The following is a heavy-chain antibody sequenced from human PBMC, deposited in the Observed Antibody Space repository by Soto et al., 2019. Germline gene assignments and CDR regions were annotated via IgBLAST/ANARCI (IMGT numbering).Heavy chain of an antibody. J-gene: IGHJ3*02. CDR3: ARDRGYYYDSSGYQAFDI. V-gene: IGHV1-69*13. Sequence: GASVKVSCKASGGTSSSYAISWVRQAPGQGLEWMGGIIPIFGTANYAQKFQGRVTITADESTSTAYMELSSLRSEDTAVYYCARDRGYYYDSSGYQAFDIWGQGTMVTVSS. CDR1: GGTSSSYA. D-gene: IGHD3-22*01. CDR2: IIPIFGTA.